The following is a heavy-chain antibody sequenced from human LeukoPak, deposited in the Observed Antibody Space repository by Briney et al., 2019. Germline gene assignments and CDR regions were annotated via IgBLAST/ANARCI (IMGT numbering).Heavy chain of an antibody. CDR1: GDSISRSTYY. Sequence: PSETLSLTCTISGDSISRSTYYWAWIRQPPGKGLEWIGSVYYGRSPYFNPSLESRATISVDTSKNHFSLKMSSVTAADTAVYYCARSSGTGTFSYWGQGTLVTVSS. J-gene: IGHJ4*02. D-gene: IGHD6-25*01. CDR3: ARSSGTGTFSY. CDR2: VYYGRSP. V-gene: IGHV4-39*02.